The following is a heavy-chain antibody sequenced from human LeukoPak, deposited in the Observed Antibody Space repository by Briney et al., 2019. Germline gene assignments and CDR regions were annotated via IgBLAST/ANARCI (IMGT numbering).Heavy chain of an antibody. CDR2: LKSISDGGTT. V-gene: IGHV3-15*05. CDR1: GLTFSKAW. J-gene: IGHJ4*02. Sequence: GGSLRLSCAASGLTFSKAWMTWVRQAPGKGLEWVGRLKSISDGGTTDYAAPVKGRFTTSRDDSKNTLFLQMNSLKTEDTGVYFCAAGVGTTDFDYWGQGTLVTVSS. D-gene: IGHD1/OR15-1a*01. CDR3: AAGVGTTDFDY.